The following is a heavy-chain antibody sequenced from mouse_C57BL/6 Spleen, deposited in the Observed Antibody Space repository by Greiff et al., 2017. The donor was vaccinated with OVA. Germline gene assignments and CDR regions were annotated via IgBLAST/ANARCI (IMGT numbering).Heavy chain of an antibody. Sequence: EVKLMESGGGLVKPGGSLKLSCAASGFTFSSYTMSWVRQTPEKRLEWVATISGGGGNTYYPDSVKGRFTISRDNAKNTLYLQMSSLRSEDTALYYCARHGGYGSSLYAMDYWGQGTSVTVSS. J-gene: IGHJ4*01. CDR3: ARHGGYGSSLYAMDY. CDR2: ISGGGGNT. D-gene: IGHD1-1*01. CDR1: GFTFSSYT. V-gene: IGHV5-9*01.